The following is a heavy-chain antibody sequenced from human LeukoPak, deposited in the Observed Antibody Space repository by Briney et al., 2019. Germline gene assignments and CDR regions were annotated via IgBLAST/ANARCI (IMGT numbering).Heavy chain of an antibody. J-gene: IGHJ4*02. Sequence: GASVKVSCEASGGTFSSYAISWVRQAPGQGLEWMGGIIPIFGTANYAQKFQGRVTITADESTSTAYMELSSLRSEDTAVYYCARWTKTTEYYFDYWGQGTLVTVSS. CDR1: GGTFSSYA. CDR3: ARWTKTTEYYFDY. D-gene: IGHD4-11*01. CDR2: IIPIFGTA. V-gene: IGHV1-69*13.